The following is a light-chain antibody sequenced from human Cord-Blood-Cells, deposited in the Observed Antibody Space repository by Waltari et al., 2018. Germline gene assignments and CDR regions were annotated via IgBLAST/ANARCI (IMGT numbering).Light chain of an antibody. CDR2: GAS. J-gene: IGKJ4*01. CDR1: QSVSSN. Sequence: EIVMTQSPATLSVSPGERATPSCRPSQSVSSNLAWYQQKPGQAPRLLIYGASTRATGIPARFSGSGSGTEFTLTISSLQSEDFAVYYCQQYNNWPLTFGGGTKVEIK. CDR3: QQYNNWPLT. V-gene: IGKV3-15*01.